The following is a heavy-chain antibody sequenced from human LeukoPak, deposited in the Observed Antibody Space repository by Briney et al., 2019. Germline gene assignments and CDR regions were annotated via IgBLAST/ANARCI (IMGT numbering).Heavy chain of an antibody. V-gene: IGHV1-69*04. J-gene: IGHJ4*02. CDR3: ARGRYCSSTSCYFSYFDY. Sequence: SVKVSCKASGGTFSSYAISWVRQAPGQGLEWMGRIIPILGIADYAQKFQGRVTITADKSTSTAYMELSSLRSEDTAVYYCARGRYCSSTSCYFSYFDYWGQGTLVTVSS. CDR2: IIPILGIA. CDR1: GGTFSSYA. D-gene: IGHD2-2*01.